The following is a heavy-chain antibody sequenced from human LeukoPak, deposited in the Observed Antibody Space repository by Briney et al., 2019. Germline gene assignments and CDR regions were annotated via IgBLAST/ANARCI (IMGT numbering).Heavy chain of an antibody. J-gene: IGHJ4*02. V-gene: IGHV3-11*03. CDR1: GFTFSDYY. CDR2: ISSSSSYT. Sequence: GGSLRLSCAASGFTFSDYYMSWIRQAPGKGLEWVSYISSSSSYTNYADSVKGRFTISRDNAKNSLYLQMNSLRAEDTAVYYSTTHTSGGYSYVNDYWGQGTLVTVSS. D-gene: IGHD5-18*01. CDR3: TTHTSGGYSYVNDY.